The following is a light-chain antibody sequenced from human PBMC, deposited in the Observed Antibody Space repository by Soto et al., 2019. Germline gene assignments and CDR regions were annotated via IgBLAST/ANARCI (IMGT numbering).Light chain of an antibody. CDR1: QSVSSY. J-gene: IGKJ2*01. CDR2: GVS. Sequence: EIVLTQSPATLSLSPGERATLSCGASQSVSSYLAWYQQKPGQAPRLLIHGVSTRATGIPDRFSGSGSGTDFTLTISRLEPEDFAVYYCQQYVTSPYIFGQGTKLEIK. V-gene: IGKV3-20*01. CDR3: QQYVTSPYI.